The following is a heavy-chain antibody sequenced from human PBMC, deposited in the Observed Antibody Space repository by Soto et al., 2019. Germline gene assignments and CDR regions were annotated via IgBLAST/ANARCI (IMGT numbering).Heavy chain of an antibody. J-gene: IGHJ4*02. CDR1: GGSISSSSYY. V-gene: IGHV4-39*01. CDR3: ANTVSNPGFARGGYFDF. CDR2: IYYSGST. D-gene: IGHD4-17*01. Sequence: SETLSLTCTVSGGSISSSSYYWGWIRQPPGKGLEWIGSIYYSGSTYYNPSLKSRVTISVDTSKNQFSLKLSSVTAADTAVYYCANTVSNPGFARGGYFDFWGQGTLVTVSS.